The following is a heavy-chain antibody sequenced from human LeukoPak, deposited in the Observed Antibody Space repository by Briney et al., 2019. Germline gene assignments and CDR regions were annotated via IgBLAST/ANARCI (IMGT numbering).Heavy chain of an antibody. J-gene: IGHJ3*02. Sequence: TSETLSLTCAVSADSFSSHYWTWIRQSPGKGLEWIGYISYIGSTNYNPSLKSRVTFSIDTSKNQFSLKLRSVTAADTAVYYCARDLVTVTKGFDNWGQGTMVSVSS. CDR1: ADSFSSHY. CDR2: ISYIGST. D-gene: IGHD4-17*01. V-gene: IGHV4-59*11. CDR3: ARDLVTVTKGFDN.